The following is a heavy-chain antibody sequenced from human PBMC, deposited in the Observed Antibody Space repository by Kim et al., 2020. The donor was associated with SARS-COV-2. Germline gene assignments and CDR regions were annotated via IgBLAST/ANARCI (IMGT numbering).Heavy chain of an antibody. CDR3: ARLGSNTWFYYSGMDV. CDR1: GFTFSTSW. D-gene: IGHD1-26*01. V-gene: IGHV3-7*03. J-gene: IGHJ6*02. CDR2: IKQDESER. Sequence: GGSLRLSCAASGFTFSTSWMSWVRQAPGKGLEWVANIKQDESERYFVDSVRGRFTISRDNAKSSLYLQMNSLRAEDTAVYYCARLGSNTWFYYSGMDVWGQGTTVTVSS.